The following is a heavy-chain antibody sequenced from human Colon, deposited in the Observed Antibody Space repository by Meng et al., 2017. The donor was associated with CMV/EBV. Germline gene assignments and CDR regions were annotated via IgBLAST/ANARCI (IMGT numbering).Heavy chain of an antibody. Sequence: GESLKISCAASGFTFSSYAMTWVRQAPGKGLEWVSAISGSGGSTYYADSVKGRFIISRDNSKNTLYLQMNSLRAEDTAVYYCATSRTFDYWGQGTLVTVSS. CDR2: ISGSGGST. CDR1: GFTFSSYA. V-gene: IGHV3-23*01. CDR3: ATSRTFDY. J-gene: IGHJ4*02.